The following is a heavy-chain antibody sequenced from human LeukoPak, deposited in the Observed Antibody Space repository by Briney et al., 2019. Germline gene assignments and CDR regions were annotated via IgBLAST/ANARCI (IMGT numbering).Heavy chain of an antibody. CDR1: GFTFSSYA. J-gene: IGHJ4*02. V-gene: IGHV3-30*04. D-gene: IGHD2-15*01. CDR2: ISYDGSNK. CDR3: ARDPCSGGSCHLDY. Sequence: GGSLRLSCAASGFTFSSYAMHWVRQAPGKGLEWVAVISYDGSNKYYADSVKGRFTISRDNSKNTLYLQMNSLRAEDTAVYYCARDPCSGGSCHLDYWGQGTLVTVSS.